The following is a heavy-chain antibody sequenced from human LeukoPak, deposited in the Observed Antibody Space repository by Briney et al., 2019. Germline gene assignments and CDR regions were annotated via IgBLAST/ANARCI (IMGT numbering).Heavy chain of an antibody. D-gene: IGHD1-26*01. J-gene: IGHJ4*02. CDR1: GFTFSSFW. CDR2: IKSDGSEK. CDR3: ARGGRVGASDY. V-gene: IGHV3-7*01. Sequence: GGSLRLSCAASGFTFSSFWMTWVRQAPGKGLEWVANIKSDGSEKFYVDSVKGRFTISRDNAKNSLYLQMNSLRVEDTAVYYSARGGRVGASDYWGPGTLVTVST.